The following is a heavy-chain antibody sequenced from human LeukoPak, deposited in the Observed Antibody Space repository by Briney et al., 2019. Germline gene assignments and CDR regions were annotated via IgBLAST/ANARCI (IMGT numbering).Heavy chain of an antibody. CDR2: IYYSGST. Sequence: SETLSLTCTVSGGSISSYYWSWIRQPPGKGLEWIGYIYYSGSTNYSPSLKSRVTISVDTSKNQFSLKLSSVTAADTAVYYCARGRYYYDSSGYYPGYWGQGTLVTVSS. CDR3: ARGRYYYDSSGYYPGY. J-gene: IGHJ4*02. CDR1: GGSISSYY. D-gene: IGHD3-22*01. V-gene: IGHV4-59*01.